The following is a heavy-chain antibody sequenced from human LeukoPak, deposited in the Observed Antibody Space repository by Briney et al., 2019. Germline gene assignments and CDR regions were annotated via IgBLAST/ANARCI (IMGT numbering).Heavy chain of an antibody. CDR3: ARQQSGYVGGYYYYMDV. V-gene: IGHV4-39*01. CDR1: GGSISSSSYY. Sequence: SETLSLTCTVSGGSISSSSYYWGWIRQPPGTGLDWIGSISYSGGTYYIPSLKSRVTISVDTSKNQFSLKLSSVTAADTAVYYCARQQSGYVGGYYYYMDVWGKGTTVTVSS. D-gene: IGHD5-12*01. CDR2: ISYSGGT. J-gene: IGHJ6*03.